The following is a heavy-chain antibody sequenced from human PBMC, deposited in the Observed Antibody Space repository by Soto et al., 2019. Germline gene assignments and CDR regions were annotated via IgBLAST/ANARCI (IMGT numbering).Heavy chain of an antibody. V-gene: IGHV3-23*01. CDR2: SSGSGGST. CDR3: ARDPGPRPARIRGLGWFDP. CDR1: GFTFSIFA. J-gene: IGHJ5*02. D-gene: IGHD6-6*01. Sequence: GGSLRLSCAAAGFTFSIFAMSGVRQSPGKGLEGVSTSSGSGGSTYYADSVKCRFTISRDKSMGTLYLQMNNLRAEDTAVYYCARDPGPRPARIRGLGWFDPWGQGTLVTVSS.